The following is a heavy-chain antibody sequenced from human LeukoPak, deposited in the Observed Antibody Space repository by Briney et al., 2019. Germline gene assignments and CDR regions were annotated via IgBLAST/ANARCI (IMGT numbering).Heavy chain of an antibody. D-gene: IGHD5-12*01. V-gene: IGHV3-23*01. J-gene: IGHJ4*02. CDR1: GFTFSSYA. CDR3: AKGGIVAPYAY. CDR2: ISGSGGST. Sequence: GGSLSLSCAASGFTFSSYAMSWVRQAPGKGLEWVSAISGSGGSTYYADSVKGRFTISRDNSKNTLYLQMNSLRAEDTAVYYCAKGGIVAPYAYWGQGTLVTVSS.